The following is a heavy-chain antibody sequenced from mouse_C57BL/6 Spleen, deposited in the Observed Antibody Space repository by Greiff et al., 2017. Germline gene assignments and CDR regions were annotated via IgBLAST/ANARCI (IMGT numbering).Heavy chain of an antibody. D-gene: IGHD1-1*01. CDR3: ARVNYGSSDYFDY. Sequence: VQLQESGAELVKPGASVKISCKASGYAFSSYWMNWVKQRPGKGLEWIGQIYPGDGDTNYNGKFKGKATLTADKSSSTAYMQLSSLTSEDSAVYFCARVNYGSSDYFDYWGQGTTLTVSS. J-gene: IGHJ2*01. CDR1: GYAFSSYW. CDR2: IYPGDGDT. V-gene: IGHV1-80*01.